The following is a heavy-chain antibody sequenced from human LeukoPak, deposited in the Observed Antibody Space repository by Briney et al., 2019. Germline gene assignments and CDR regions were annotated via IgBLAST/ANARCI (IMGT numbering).Heavy chain of an antibody. J-gene: IGHJ4*02. D-gene: IGHD5-12*01. CDR1: GFTFSSYW. V-gene: IGHV3-74*03. CDR2: INSDGSSI. CDR3: AREGRVSGYDFDC. Sequence: GGSLRLSCAASGFTFSSYWMHWVRQAPGKGLVWVSRINSDGSSITYADSVKGRFTISRDNAKNTLFLQMNSLRVEDTAVYYCAREGRVSGYDFDCWGQGTLVTVSS.